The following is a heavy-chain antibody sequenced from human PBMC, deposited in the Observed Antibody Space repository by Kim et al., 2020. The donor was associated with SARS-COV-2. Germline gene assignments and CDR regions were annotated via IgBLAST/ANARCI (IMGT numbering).Heavy chain of an antibody. CDR2: IYYSGST. V-gene: IGHV4-31*03. CDR3: ARGRDGSGYSFDY. J-gene: IGHJ4*02. Sequence: SETLSLTCTVSGGSISSGGYYWSWIRQHPGKGLEWIGYIYYSGSTYYNPSLKSRVTISVDTSKNQFSLKLSSVTAADTAVYYCARGRDGSGYSFDYWGQGTLVTVSS. D-gene: IGHD3-22*01. CDR1: GGSISSGGYY.